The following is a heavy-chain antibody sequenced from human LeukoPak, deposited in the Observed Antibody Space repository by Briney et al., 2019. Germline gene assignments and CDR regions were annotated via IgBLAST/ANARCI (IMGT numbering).Heavy chain of an antibody. CDR3: ARDWWGPDRTPAANWFDP. CDR1: GYTFTGYY. D-gene: IGHD2-21*02. J-gene: IGHJ5*02. Sequence: ASVKVSCKASGYTFTGYYMHWVRQAPGQGLEWMGRIYPNSGGSNYAQKFQGRVTMTWDTSIATVYMQLSRLTSDDTAVYYCARDWWGPDRTPAANWFDPWGQGTLVTVSS. CDR2: IYPNSGGS. V-gene: IGHV1-2*06.